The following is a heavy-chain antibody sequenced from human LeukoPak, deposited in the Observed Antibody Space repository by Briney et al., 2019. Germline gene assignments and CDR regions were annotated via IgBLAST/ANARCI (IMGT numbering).Heavy chain of an antibody. J-gene: IGHJ4*02. CDR2: ISGSGGST. CDR3: AKGSHYVWGSYRYPRGYFDC. D-gene: IGHD3-16*02. Sequence: PGGSLRLSCAASGFTFSSYAMSWVRQAPGKGLEWVSAISGSGGSTYYADSVKGRFTISRDNSKNTLYLQMNSLRAEDTAVYYCAKGSHYVWGSYRYPRGYFDCWGQGTLVTVSS. V-gene: IGHV3-23*01. CDR1: GFTFSSYA.